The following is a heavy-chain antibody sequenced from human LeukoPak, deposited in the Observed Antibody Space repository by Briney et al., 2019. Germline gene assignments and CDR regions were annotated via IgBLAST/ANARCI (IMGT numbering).Heavy chain of an antibody. CDR2: IYPGDSDT. V-gene: IGHV5-51*01. CDR3: ARAPANSVYYFDY. D-gene: IGHD4-23*01. CDR1: GYSFISYW. J-gene: IGHJ4*02. Sequence: GESLKISCKGSGYSFISYWIGWVRQMPGKGLEWMGIIYPGDSDTRYSPSFQGQVTISADKSISTAYLQWSSLKASDTAMYYCARAPANSVYYFDYWGQGTLVTVSS.